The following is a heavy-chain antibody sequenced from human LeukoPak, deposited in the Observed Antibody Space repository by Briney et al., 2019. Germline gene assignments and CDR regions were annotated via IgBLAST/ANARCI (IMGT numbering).Heavy chain of an antibody. Sequence: GGSLRLSCAASGFTFSTYTMNWVRQAPGKGLEWVSSISSSSSSVYYADSVKGRFTISRDNAKNSLYLQMNSLRDEDTAVYYCARDRGSFLPGLSGYDAFDIWGQGTMVTVSS. J-gene: IGHJ3*02. V-gene: IGHV3-21*01. CDR3: ARDRGSFLPGLSGYDAFDI. CDR1: GFTFSTYT. CDR2: ISSSSSSV. D-gene: IGHD5-18*01.